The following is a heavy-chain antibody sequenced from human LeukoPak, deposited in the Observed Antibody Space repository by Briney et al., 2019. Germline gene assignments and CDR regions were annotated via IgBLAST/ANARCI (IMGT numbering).Heavy chain of an antibody. CDR1: GFTFDDYA. J-gene: IGHJ4*02. Sequence: PGGSLRLSCAASGFTFDDYAMHWVRRAPGKGLEWVSGISWNSGSIGYADSVKGRFTISRDNAKNSLYLQMNSLRAEDTALYYCAKDNRIGGYDWSLGYWGQGTLVTVSS. CDR3: AKDNRIGGYDWSLGY. CDR2: ISWNSGSI. D-gene: IGHD5-12*01. V-gene: IGHV3-9*01.